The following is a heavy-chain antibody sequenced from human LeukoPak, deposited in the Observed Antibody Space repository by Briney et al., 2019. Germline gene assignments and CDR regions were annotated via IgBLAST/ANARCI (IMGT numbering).Heavy chain of an antibody. CDR3: ALPGAYYYDSSVLDP. D-gene: IGHD3-22*01. CDR1: GYTFTSYG. V-gene: IGHV1-18*01. CDR2: ISAYNGNT. J-gene: IGHJ5*02. Sequence: ASVKVSCKASGYTFTSYGISWVRQAPGQGLEWIGWISAYNGNTNYAQKLQGRVTMTTDTSTSTAYMELRSLRSDDTAVYYCALPGAYYYDSSVLDPWGQGTLVTVSS.